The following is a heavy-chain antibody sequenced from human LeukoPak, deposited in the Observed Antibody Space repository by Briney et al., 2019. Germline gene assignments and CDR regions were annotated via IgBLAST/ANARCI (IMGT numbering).Heavy chain of an antibody. CDR1: GYTFTGYY. CDR3: ARDEEVADYQLLCNY. Sequence: ASVTVSCTASGYTFTGYYMHWVRQAPGQGLEWMGWINPNSGGTNYAQKFQGRVTMTRDTSISTAYMELSRLRSDDTAVYYCARDEEVADYQLLCNYWGQGTLVTVSS. V-gene: IGHV1-2*02. J-gene: IGHJ4*02. CDR2: INPNSGGT. D-gene: IGHD2-2*01.